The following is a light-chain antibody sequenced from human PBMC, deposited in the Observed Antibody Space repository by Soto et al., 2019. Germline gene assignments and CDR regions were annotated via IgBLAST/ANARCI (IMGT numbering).Light chain of an antibody. CDR2: DTS. V-gene: IGLV7-46*01. CDR1: TGAVTSGHS. Sequence: QAVVTQEPSLTVSPGGTVTLTCGSSTGAVTSGHSPFWFQQKPGQAPRTLISDTSNKHSWTPARFSGSLLGGKAALTLSGAQPEDEAEYYCLLSDSGARVFGGGTKLTVL. CDR3: LLSDSGARV. J-gene: IGLJ2*01.